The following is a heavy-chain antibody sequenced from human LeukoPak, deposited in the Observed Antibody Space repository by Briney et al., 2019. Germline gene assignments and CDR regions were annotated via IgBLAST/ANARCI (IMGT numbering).Heavy chain of an antibody. CDR2: IYDGGST. Sequence: PGGSLRLSCAASGFTVSSYYMTWVRQAPGKGLEWVSIIYDGGSTYYADSVKGRFSISRDSSKNTLFLQMNSLRAEDTAVYYCARGLAYKVDFDIWGQGTMVTVSS. V-gene: IGHV3-66*01. D-gene: IGHD1-1*01. CDR1: GFTVSSYY. J-gene: IGHJ3*02. CDR3: ARGLAYKVDFDI.